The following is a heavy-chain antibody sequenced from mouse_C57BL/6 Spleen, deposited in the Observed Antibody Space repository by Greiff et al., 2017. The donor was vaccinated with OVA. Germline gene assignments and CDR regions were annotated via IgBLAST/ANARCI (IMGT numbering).Heavy chain of an antibody. Sequence: VQLQQPGAELVMPGASVKLSCKASGYTFTSYWMHWVKQRPGQGLEWIGVIDPTDSYTTSNQKFKGKATLTVDKSSSTAYMQLRSLTSEDSAVYYCARSASYGSSWYFDVWGTGTTVTVSS. CDR3: ARSASYGSSWYFDV. CDR2: IDPTDSYT. CDR1: GYTFTSYW. D-gene: IGHD1-1*01. J-gene: IGHJ1*03. V-gene: IGHV1-69*01.